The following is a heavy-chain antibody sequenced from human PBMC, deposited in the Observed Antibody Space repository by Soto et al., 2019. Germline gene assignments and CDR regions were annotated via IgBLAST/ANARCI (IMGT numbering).Heavy chain of an antibody. V-gene: IGHV3-33*01. CDR3: ARDVNDFWSGYLY. J-gene: IGHJ4*02. CDR2: LWYDGSNI. D-gene: IGHD3-3*01. Sequence: QVQLVESGGGVVQPGKSLRLSCTTSGFTFSSYAMHWVRQAPGKGLEWVAVLWYDGSNIQYADSVKGRFTISRDNSKSTVYLQMDSLRAEDTAVYYCARDVNDFWSGYLYWGQGTLVTVSA. CDR1: GFTFSSYA.